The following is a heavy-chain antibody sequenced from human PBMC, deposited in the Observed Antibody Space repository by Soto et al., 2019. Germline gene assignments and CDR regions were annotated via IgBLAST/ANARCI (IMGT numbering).Heavy chain of an antibody. V-gene: IGHV4-34*11. D-gene: IGHD3-16*01. CDR1: GGSFSGYY. Sequence: SATLSLTCAVYGGSFSGYYWTWIRQPPGTGLEWIGYISYLGITNYNPSLKSRARIPVDTSKNQFSLELTSVTAADTAVYYCARSPSRGIWYFDLWGRGALVTVSS. CDR2: ISYLGIT. CDR3: ARSPSRGIWYFDL. J-gene: IGHJ2*01.